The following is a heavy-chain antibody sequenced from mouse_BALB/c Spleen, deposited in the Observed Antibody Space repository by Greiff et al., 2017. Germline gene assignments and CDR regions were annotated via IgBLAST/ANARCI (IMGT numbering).Heavy chain of an antibody. CDR1: GYTFTSYW. CDR3: AREGYGYDPPAR. V-gene: IGHV1-7*01. Sequence: VQRVESGAELAKPGASVKMSCKASGYTFTSYWMHWVKQRPGQGLEWIGYINPSTGYTEYNQKFKDKATLTADKSSSTAYMQLSSLTSEDSAVYYCAREGYGYDPPARWGQGTLVTVSA. J-gene: IGHJ3*02. CDR2: INPSTGYT. D-gene: IGHD2-2*01.